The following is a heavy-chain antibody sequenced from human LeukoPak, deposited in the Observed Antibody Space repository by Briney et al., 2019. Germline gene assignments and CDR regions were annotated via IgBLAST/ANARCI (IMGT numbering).Heavy chain of an antibody. CDR3: ARDGYSGSYSYPGAFDI. CDR2: IKQDGSER. Sequence: PGGSLRLSCAASGFTFSSYWMSWVRQAPGKGLEWVANIKQDGSERYYVDSVKGRFTISRDNAKNSLYLQMNSLRAEDTAVYYCARDGYSGSYSYPGAFDIWGQGTMVTVSS. J-gene: IGHJ3*02. CDR1: GFTFSSYW. V-gene: IGHV3-7*01. D-gene: IGHD1-26*01.